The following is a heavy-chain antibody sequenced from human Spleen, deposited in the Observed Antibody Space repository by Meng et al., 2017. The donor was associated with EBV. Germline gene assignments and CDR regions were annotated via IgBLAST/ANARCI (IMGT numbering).Heavy chain of an antibody. D-gene: IGHD3-16*02. CDR2: INESGIT. Sequence: QVQLHQLVAGLLKPSATLSLTCALYGESFSGHYWTWTRQPPGKGLEWIGEINESGITNYNPSLKSRVTLSIDTSERHFSLNLSSVTAADTAVYYCARQSTYRLLDPWGQGTLVTVSS. CDR1: GESFSGHY. V-gene: IGHV4-34*01. CDR3: ARQSTYRLLDP. J-gene: IGHJ5*02.